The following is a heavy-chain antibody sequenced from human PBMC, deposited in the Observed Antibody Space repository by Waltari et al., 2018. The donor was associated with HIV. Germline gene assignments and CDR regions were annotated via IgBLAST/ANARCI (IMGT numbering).Heavy chain of an antibody. CDR2: INHSGST. J-gene: IGHJ4*02. Sequence: QVQLQQWGAGLLKPSETLSLTCAVYGGSFSGYYWSGIRPPPGKGLEWIGEINHSGSTNYNPSLKSRVTISVDTSKNQFSLKLSSVTAADTAVYYCARQESSGWYVDYWGQGTLVTVSS. CDR3: ARQESSGWYVDY. V-gene: IGHV4-34*01. D-gene: IGHD6-19*01. CDR1: GGSFSGYY.